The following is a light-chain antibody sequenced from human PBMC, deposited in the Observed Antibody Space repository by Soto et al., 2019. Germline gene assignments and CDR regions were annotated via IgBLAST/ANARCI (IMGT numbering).Light chain of an antibody. Sequence: DIQRTQSPSSLSASVGDRVTITFRASQSIVTYLNWYLQKPGKAPKLLIYAASNLQSGVPSRFSGSGSGTDFTPTISSLQPEDFATYFCQQSYSTPPWTFGQGTKVDI. CDR2: AAS. V-gene: IGKV1-39*01. J-gene: IGKJ1*01. CDR1: QSIVTY. CDR3: QQSYSTPPWT.